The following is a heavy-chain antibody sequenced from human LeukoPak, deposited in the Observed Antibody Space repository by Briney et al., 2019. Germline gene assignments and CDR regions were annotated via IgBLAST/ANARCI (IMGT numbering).Heavy chain of an antibody. D-gene: IGHD5-12*01. CDR3: ARGSTSGVATSFDY. J-gene: IGHJ4*02. CDR2: IYRSGST. CDR1: GGSISSSSYS. V-gene: IGHV4-30-2*01. Sequence: SQTLSLTCAVFGGSISSSSYSWSWIRQPPGQGLEWIGYIYRSGSTYYKSSLRSRVTISVDRSKNQFSLKLNSMTAADTAVYYCARGSTSGVATSFDYWGQGTLVTVSS.